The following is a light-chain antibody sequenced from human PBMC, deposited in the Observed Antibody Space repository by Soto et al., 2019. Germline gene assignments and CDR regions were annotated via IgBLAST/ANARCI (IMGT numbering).Light chain of an antibody. Sequence: DIQMTQSPSSLSASVGDRVTITCQASQAISNYLNWYQQKPGKAPKLLIYDASNLETGVPSRFSGSGSGTDFTFTISSLQPEDIATYYCQQYDNLTFGPGTKVDIK. CDR3: QQYDNLT. J-gene: IGKJ3*01. CDR1: QAISNY. V-gene: IGKV1-33*01. CDR2: DAS.